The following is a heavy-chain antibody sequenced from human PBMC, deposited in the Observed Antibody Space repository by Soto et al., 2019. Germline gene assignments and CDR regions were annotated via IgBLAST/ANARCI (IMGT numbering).Heavy chain of an antibody. CDR1: GGSISSGGYS. J-gene: IGHJ4*02. Sequence: PSETLSLNCAVSGGSISSGGYSWSWVRQPPGKGLEWIGYIYHSGSTYYNPSLKSRVTISVDRSKNQFSLKLSSVTAADTAVYYCARHKGKGSKTAIANWGEGTLVTGSA. V-gene: IGHV4-30-2*01. CDR2: IYHSGST. CDR3: ARHKGKGSKTAIAN.